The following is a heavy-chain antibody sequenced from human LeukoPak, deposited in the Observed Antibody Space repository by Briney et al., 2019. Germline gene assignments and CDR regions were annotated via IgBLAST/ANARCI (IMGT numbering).Heavy chain of an antibody. CDR3: AKFGSSRDY. Sequence: GGSLRLSCAASGFTFNNYVMSWVRQAPGKGLEWVSLVSGSGGITYYADSAKGRFTISRDNSKNTLYLQMNSLRAEDTAVYYCAKFGSSRDYWGQGTLVTVSS. V-gene: IGHV3-23*01. J-gene: IGHJ4*02. CDR1: GFTFNNYV. CDR2: VSGSGGIT. D-gene: IGHD2-2*01.